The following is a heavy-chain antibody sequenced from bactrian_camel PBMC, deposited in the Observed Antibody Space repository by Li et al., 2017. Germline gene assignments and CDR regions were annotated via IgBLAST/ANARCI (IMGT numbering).Heavy chain of an antibody. Sequence: HVQLVESGGGLVQPGGSLGLSCTASGLTPDDNWMAWFRQVPGKEREAVSCISVSGGVTYVADSVKGRFTISKNNAENTLYLQMNSLKTEDTAVYYCAADGGDWGYLEIWGQGTQVTVS. CDR1: GLTPDDNW. CDR2: ISVSGGVT. D-gene: IGHD4*01. CDR3: AADGGDWGYLEI. J-gene: IGHJ2*01. V-gene: IGHV3S60*01.